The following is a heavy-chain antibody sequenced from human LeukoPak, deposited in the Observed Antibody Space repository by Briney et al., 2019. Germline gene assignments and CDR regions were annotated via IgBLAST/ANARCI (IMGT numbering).Heavy chain of an antibody. V-gene: IGHV3-23*01. CDR1: GFTVSNNY. CDR2: VSGSAGST. D-gene: IGHD5-12*01. J-gene: IGHJ6*02. CDR3: AGYGGYYAYYFGMDV. Sequence: GGSLRLSCAASGFTVSNNYMNWVRQAPGKGLEWVSAVSGSAGSTYYADSVKGRFTISRDNSKNTLYLQMNSLRAEDTAVYYCAGYGGYYAYYFGMDVWGQGTTVTVSS.